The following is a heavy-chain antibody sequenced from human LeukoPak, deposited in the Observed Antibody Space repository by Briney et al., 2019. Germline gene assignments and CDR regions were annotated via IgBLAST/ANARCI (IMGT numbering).Heavy chain of an antibody. CDR3: ARGPIRFLEWLFSWLDY. V-gene: IGHV1-46*01. D-gene: IGHD3-3*01. CDR1: GYTFTSYY. Sequence: ASVKVSCKASGYTFTSYYMHWVRQAPGQGLEWMGIINPSGGSTSYAQKFQGRVTMTRNTSISTAYMELSSLRSEDTAVYYCARGPIRFLEWLFSWLDYWGQGTLVTVSS. J-gene: IGHJ4*02. CDR2: INPSGGST.